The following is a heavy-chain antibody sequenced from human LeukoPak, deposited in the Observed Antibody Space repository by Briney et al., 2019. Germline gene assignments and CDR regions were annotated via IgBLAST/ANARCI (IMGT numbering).Heavy chain of an antibody. J-gene: IGHJ4*02. CDR3: ARGGGVVISDMAYFDY. CDR2: ISSSSSTI. Sequence: GGSLRLSCAASGFTFSSYSMNWVRQAPGKGLEWVSYISSSSSTIYYADSVKGRFTISRDNAKNSLYLQMNSLRDEDTAVYYCARGGGVVISDMAYFDYWGQGTLVTVSS. V-gene: IGHV3-48*02. D-gene: IGHD3-3*01. CDR1: GFTFSSYS.